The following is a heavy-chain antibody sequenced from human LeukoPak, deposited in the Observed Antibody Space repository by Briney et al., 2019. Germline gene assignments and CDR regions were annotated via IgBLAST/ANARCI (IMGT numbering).Heavy chain of an antibody. CDR2: IYHSGST. CDR1: GGSISSYY. D-gene: IGHD1-26*01. V-gene: IGHV4-38-2*02. CDR3: AAPYSGSYYVGPDDAFDI. J-gene: IGHJ3*02. Sequence: SETLSLTCTVSGGSISSYYWGWIRQPPGKGLEWIGSIYHSGSTYYNPSLKSRVTISVDTSKNQFSLKLSSVTAADTAVYCCAAPYSGSYYVGPDDAFDIWGQGTMVTVSS.